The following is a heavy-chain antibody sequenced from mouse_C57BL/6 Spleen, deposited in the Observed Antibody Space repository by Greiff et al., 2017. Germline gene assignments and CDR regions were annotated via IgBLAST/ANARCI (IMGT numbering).Heavy chain of an antibody. V-gene: IGHV1-64*01. CDR1: GYTFTSYW. Sequence: QVQLQQPGAELVKPGASVKLSCKASGYTFTSYWMHWVKQRPGQGLEWIGMIHPNSGSTNYNEKFKSKATLTVEKSSSTAYMQLSSLTSEDSAVYYGARRFYDYGGFACWGQGTLVTVSA. CDR2: IHPNSGST. D-gene: IGHD2-4*01. CDR3: ARRFYDYGGFAC. J-gene: IGHJ3*01.